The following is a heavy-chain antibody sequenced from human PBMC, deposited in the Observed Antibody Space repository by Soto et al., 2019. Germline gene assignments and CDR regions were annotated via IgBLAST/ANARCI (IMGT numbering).Heavy chain of an antibody. J-gene: IGHJ6*02. CDR2: IIPIFGTA. CDR1: GGTFGSYA. D-gene: IGHD1-26*01. Sequence: SVKVSCKASGGTFGSYAISWVRQAPGQGLEWMGGIIPIFGTANYAQRFQGRVTITADESTSTAYMELSSLRSEDTAVYYCARDSGSYQYYYYGMDVWGQGTTVTVSS. V-gene: IGHV1-69*13. CDR3: ARDSGSYQYYYYGMDV.